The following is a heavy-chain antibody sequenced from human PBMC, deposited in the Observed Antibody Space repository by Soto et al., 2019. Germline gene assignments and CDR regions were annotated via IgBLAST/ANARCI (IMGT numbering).Heavy chain of an antibody. J-gene: IGHJ3*02. Sequence: QVQLVQSGAEVKKPGSSVKVSCKASGGTFSSYTISWVRQAPGQGLEWMGRIIPILGIANYAQKFQGRVTXNXDKSQSTAYMELSSLRSEDTAVYYCARDRGDGYNNIWGQGTMVTVSS. V-gene: IGHV1-69*08. D-gene: IGHD5-12*01. CDR3: ARDRGDGYNNI. CDR1: GGTFSSYT. CDR2: IIPILGIA.